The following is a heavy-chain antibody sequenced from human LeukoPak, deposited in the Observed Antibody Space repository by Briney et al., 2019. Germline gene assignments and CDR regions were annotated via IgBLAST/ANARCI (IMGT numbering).Heavy chain of an antibody. Sequence: GGSLRLSCATSGFTFSSYAMSWVRQAPGKGLEWVSAISGSGGSTYYADSVKGRFTISRDNSKNTLYLQMNSLRAEVTAVYYCAKGPHYDFWSGYYHFDYWGQGTLVTVSS. V-gene: IGHV3-23*01. CDR1: GFTFSSYA. J-gene: IGHJ4*02. CDR2: ISGSGGST. CDR3: AKGPHYDFWSGYYHFDY. D-gene: IGHD3-3*01.